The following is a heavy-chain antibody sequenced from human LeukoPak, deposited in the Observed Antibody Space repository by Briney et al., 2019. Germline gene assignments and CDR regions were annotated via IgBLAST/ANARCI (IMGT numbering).Heavy chain of an antibody. CDR2: INHSGST. Sequence: PSETLSLTCAVYVGSFSGYYWSWIRQPPGKGLEGIGEINHSGSTNYNSSLKSRVTISVDTSKNQFSLKLSSVTAADTAVYYCARGYYGSGSHCCHMDVWGKGTTITVS. J-gene: IGHJ6*03. CDR1: VGSFSGYY. V-gene: IGHV4-34*01. CDR3: ARGYYGSGSHCCHMDV. D-gene: IGHD3-10*01.